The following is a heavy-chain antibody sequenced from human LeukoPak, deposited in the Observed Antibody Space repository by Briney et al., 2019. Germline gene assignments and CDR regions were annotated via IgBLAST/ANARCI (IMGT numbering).Heavy chain of an antibody. V-gene: IGHV4-39*07. CDR1: GGSISSSSYY. CDR3: ARDFYYYDSSGPPISRTGIDY. Sequence: SETLSLTCTVSGGSISSSSYYWGWIRQPPGKGLEWIGTIYYGGSTYYNPSLKSRVTISVDTSKNQFSLKLSSVTAADTAVYYCARDFYYYDSSGPPISRTGIDYWGQGTLVTVSS. CDR2: IYYGGST. J-gene: IGHJ4*02. D-gene: IGHD3-22*01.